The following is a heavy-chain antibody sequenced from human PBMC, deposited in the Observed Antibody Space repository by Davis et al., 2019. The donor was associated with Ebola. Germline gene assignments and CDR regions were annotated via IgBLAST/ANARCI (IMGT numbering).Heavy chain of an antibody. CDR1: GSTFRGYY. CDR2: IYYSGST. V-gene: IGHV4-59*12. D-gene: IGHD3-10*01. Sequence: MPGGSLRLSCAVYGSTFRGYYWSWIRQSPGKGLEWIGYIYYSGSTNYNPSLKSRVTISVDTSKNQFSPKLSSVTAADTAVYYCARSRWFRGRDAFDIWGQGTMVTVSS. J-gene: IGHJ3*02. CDR3: ARSRWFRGRDAFDI.